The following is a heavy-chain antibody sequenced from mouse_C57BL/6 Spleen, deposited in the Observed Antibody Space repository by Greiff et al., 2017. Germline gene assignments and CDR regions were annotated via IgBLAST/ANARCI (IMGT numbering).Heavy chain of an antibody. CDR3: AREDWDTGAWFAY. Sequence: DVQLQESGAELVKPGASVKLSCTASGFNIKDYYMPWVKQRTEQGLEWIGRIDPEDGETKYAPKFQGKATITADTSSNTAYLQLSSLTSEDTAVYYCAREDWDTGAWFAYWGQGTLVTVSA. D-gene: IGHD4-1*01. CDR2: IDPEDGET. CDR1: GFNIKDYY. V-gene: IGHV14-2*01. J-gene: IGHJ3*01.